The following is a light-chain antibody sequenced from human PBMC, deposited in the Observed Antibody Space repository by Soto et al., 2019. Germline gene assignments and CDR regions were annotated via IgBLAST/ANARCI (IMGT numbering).Light chain of an antibody. CDR3: QHYNSYSKP. V-gene: IGKV1-9*01. Sequence: IQLTQSPSSLSASVGDRVTITCRASQDISGYVAWYQQRPGRAPQLLIYAASALQTGVPSRFSGSGSGTEFTLTISSLQPDDFATYYCQHYNSYSKPFGRGTKVELK. CDR1: QDISGY. J-gene: IGKJ1*01. CDR2: AAS.